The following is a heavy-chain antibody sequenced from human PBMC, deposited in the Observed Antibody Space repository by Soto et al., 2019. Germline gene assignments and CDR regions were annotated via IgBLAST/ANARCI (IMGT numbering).Heavy chain of an antibody. D-gene: IGHD6-19*01. J-gene: IGHJ4*02. CDR2: ISGSGGST. CDR1: GFSVRSYA. V-gene: IGHV3-23*01. CDR3: ASRSSGWYLDY. Sequence: GGCPRLSCAASGFSVRSYAMNWVRQAPGKGLEWVSVISGSGGSTYYADSVKGRFTISRDNSKNTLYLQMNSLRGGDTAVYYCASRSSGWYLDYWGQGTLVTVSS.